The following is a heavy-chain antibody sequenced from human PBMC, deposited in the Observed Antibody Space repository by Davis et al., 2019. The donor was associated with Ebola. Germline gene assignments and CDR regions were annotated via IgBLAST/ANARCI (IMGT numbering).Heavy chain of an antibody. CDR3: ARGGGGGLLDDY. CDR1: GFTLSSYW. V-gene: IGHV3-7*04. J-gene: IGHJ4*02. D-gene: IGHD3-16*01. Sequence: GESLMIPCAASGFTLSSYWMRWVRQAPGKGLEWVANIKQDGSEKYYVDSVKGRFTISRENDKNSLYLQMHSLRDEDTAVYYCARGGGGGLLDDYWGQGTLVTVSS. CDR2: IKQDGSEK.